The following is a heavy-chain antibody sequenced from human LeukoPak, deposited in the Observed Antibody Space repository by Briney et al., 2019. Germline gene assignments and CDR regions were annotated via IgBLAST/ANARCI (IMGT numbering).Heavy chain of an antibody. CDR1: GGSISSSSYY. Sequence: SETLSLTCTVSGGSISSSSYYWGWIRQPPGKGLEWIGSIYYSGSTNYNPSLKSRVTISVDTSKNQFSLKLSSVTAADTAVYYCARGLLTTAGSISAPEFDYWGQGTLVTVSS. D-gene: IGHD3-22*01. CDR3: ARGLLTTAGSISAPEFDY. J-gene: IGHJ4*02. V-gene: IGHV4-39*07. CDR2: IYYSGST.